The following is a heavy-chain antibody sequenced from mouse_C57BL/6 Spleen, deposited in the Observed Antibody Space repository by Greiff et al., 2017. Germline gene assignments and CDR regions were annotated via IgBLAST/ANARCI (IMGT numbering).Heavy chain of an antibody. CDR1: GYTFTSYW. Sequence: QVQLQQPGAELVRPGTSVKLSCKASGYTFTSYWMHWVKQRPGQGLEWIGVIDPSDSYTNYNQKFKGKATLTVDTSSSTAYMQLSSLTSEDSAVYYCASGLYAMDYWGQGTSVTVSS. V-gene: IGHV1-59*01. CDR3: ASGLYAMDY. CDR2: IDPSDSYT. J-gene: IGHJ4*01.